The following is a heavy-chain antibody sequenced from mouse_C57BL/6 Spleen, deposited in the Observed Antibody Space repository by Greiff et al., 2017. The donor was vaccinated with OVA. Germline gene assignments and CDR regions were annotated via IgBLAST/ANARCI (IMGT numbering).Heavy chain of an antibody. V-gene: IGHV1-85*01. D-gene: IGHD2-2*01. CDR3: AKGGYAWYFDV. CDR2: IYPRDGST. Sequence: QVQLQQSGPELVKPGASVKLSCKASGYTFTSYAINWVKQRPGQGLEWIGWIYPRDGSTKYNEKFKGKATLTVDTSSSAAYMELHRLTSEDAAVYVCAKGGYAWYFDVWGTGTTVTVSS. CDR1: GYTFTSYA. J-gene: IGHJ1*03.